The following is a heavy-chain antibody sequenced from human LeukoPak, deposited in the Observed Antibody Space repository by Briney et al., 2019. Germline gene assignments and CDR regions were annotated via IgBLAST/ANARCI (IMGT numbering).Heavy chain of an antibody. CDR1: GFTFSSYA. D-gene: IGHD1-26*01. V-gene: IGHV3-15*01. Sequence: GGSLRLSCVASGFTFSSYAMSWVRQAPGKGLEWVGRIKSKTDGGTTDYAAPVKGRFTISRDDSKNTLYLQMNSLKTEDTAVYYCTTGPYGEWDLVATFDYWGQGTLVTVSS. J-gene: IGHJ4*02. CDR2: IKSKTDGGTT. CDR3: TTGPYGEWDLVATFDY.